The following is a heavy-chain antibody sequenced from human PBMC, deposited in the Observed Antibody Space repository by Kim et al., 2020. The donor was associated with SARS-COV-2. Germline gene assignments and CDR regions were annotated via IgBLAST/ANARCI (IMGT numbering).Heavy chain of an antibody. CDR3: ARGRRAGYVHRTSFDY. V-gene: IGHV4-39*07. CDR2: GYYTGST. J-gene: IGHJ4*01. CDR1: GDSISSSSYY. Sequence: SETLSLTCTVSGDSISSSSYYWGWIRQPPGEGLEWIGSGYYTGSTYNNPSLKSRVTISVDTSKNQFSLNVSSVTAADTALYYCARGRRAGYVHRTSFDY. D-gene: IGHD3-10*02.